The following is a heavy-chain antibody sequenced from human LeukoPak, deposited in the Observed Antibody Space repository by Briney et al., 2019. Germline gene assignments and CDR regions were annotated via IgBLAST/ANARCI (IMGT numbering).Heavy chain of an antibody. CDR3: ARDVGVTRFDP. CDR1: GNTFSNYG. CDR2: INANSGNT. V-gene: IGHV1-18*01. J-gene: IGHJ5*02. D-gene: IGHD3-22*01. Sequence: ASVKVSCKASGNTFSNYGFSWVRQAPGQGLGWMGWINANSGNTDYAQNFQGRVTLTTDTSTNVAYMELRSLTSDGTAVYYCARDVGVTRFDPWGQGTLVTVSS.